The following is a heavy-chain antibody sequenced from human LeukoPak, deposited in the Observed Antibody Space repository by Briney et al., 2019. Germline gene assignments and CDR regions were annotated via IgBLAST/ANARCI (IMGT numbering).Heavy chain of an antibody. CDR3: AKDGGLWVSAHWGDS. D-gene: IGHD7-27*01. CDR1: GFTFSSYT. CDR2: ITTSDGNT. V-gene: IGHV3-23*01. J-gene: IGHJ4*02. Sequence: GGSLRLSCAASGFTFSSYTMSWVRQAPGKGLEWVSTITTSDGNTYYADSVKGRFTVSRDDSKNTLYLQMNSLRAEDTAVYYCAKDGGLWVSAHWGDSWGRGTLVTVSS.